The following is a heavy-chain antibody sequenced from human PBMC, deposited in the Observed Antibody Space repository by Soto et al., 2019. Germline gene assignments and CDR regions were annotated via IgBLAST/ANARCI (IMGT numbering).Heavy chain of an antibody. D-gene: IGHD2-15*01. CDR3: ARGSRSWARDF. V-gene: IGHV4-34*01. CDR2: INPSGGT. Sequence: QVQLQQWGAGLLKPSETLSLTCAVYGGSFSGYYWNWIRQPPGKGLEWIGEINPSGGTNYNPSLKSRVTISVETSKNQFSLKLSSVTAADTAVYYCARGSRSWARDFWGQGTLVTVSS. CDR1: GGSFSGYY. J-gene: IGHJ4*02.